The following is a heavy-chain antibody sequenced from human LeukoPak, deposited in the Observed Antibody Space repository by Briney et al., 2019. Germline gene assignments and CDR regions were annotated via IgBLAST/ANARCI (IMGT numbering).Heavy chain of an antibody. J-gene: IGHJ4*02. D-gene: IGHD2-8*01. V-gene: IGHV3-23*01. CDR1: GFIFSSFA. Sequence: GGSLRLSCAASGFIFSSFAMTWVRQAPGKGLEWVSSISANDNRVYFADFVKGRFTISRDNSKNTVCLQMNSLRAEDTAVYYCAKDGLYCAYGVCYLNYWGQGTLVTVSS. CDR3: AKDGLYCAYGVCYLNY. CDR2: ISANDNRV.